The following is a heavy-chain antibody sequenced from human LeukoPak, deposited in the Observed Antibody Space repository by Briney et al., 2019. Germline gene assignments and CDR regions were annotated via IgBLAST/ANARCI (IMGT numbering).Heavy chain of an antibody. V-gene: IGHV4-39*02. D-gene: IGHD1-26*01. CDR2: IHYGGNT. CDR3: AGRVGATIWTGMEF. Sequence: SETLSLTCTVSGDSLSSGTFYWVWVRPPPGTGLEWIGCIHYGGNTYYDPSLESPGTISVGTSKNHFPLNLSSVTAADKAVYYCAGRVGATIWTGMEFWGQGILVTVSS. J-gene: IGHJ4*02. CDR1: GDSLSSGTFY.